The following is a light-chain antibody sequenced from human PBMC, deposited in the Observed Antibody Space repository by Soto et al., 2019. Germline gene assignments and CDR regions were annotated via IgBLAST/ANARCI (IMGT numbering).Light chain of an antibody. CDR2: GHN. V-gene: IGLV1-40*01. CDR3: SSYTGSSTRV. J-gene: IGLJ3*02. CDR1: TSNIGAGYE. Sequence: QSVLTQPPSVSGAPGQRVTISCTGSTSNIGAGYEVHWYQQLPGTAPKLLVSGHNIRPSGVPDRFSGFKSGASASLVITGLQAEDEADYYCSSYTGSSTRVFGGGTKLTVL.